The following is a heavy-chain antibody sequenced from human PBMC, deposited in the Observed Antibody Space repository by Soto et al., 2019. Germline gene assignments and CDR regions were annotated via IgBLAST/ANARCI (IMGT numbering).Heavy chain of an antibody. J-gene: IGHJ4*02. CDR1: GYTFTSYD. V-gene: IGHV1-8*01. Sequence: ASVEVSCKASGYTFTSYDICWVRQATGQGLEWMGWMNPNTGNSGYAQKFQGRVTMTSDTSISTAHMELSSLRSEDTAVYYCARRAETNGWNGFGADKYYFDFWGQGTLVTLSS. CDR3: ARRAETNGWNGFGADKYYFDF. CDR2: MNPNTGNS. D-gene: IGHD1-1*01.